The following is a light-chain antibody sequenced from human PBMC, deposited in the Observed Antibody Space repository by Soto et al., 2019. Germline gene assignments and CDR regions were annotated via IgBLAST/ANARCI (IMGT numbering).Light chain of an antibody. V-gene: IGLV1-51*02. CDR3: GAWDSSLSAVV. Sequence: QSVLXQPPSVSAAPGQKVTISCSGSSSNIGNNYVSWYQQLPGTAPKLLIYENNKRPSGIPDRFSGSKSGTSATLGITGLQTGDEADYYCGAWDSSLSAVVFGGGTKVTVL. J-gene: IGLJ2*01. CDR1: SSNIGNNY. CDR2: ENN.